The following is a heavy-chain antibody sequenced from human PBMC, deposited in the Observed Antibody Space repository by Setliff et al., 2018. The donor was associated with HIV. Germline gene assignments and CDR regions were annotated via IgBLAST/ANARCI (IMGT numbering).Heavy chain of an antibody. CDR1: GFTFSSYG. CDR3: SKPDVDTAIATGAFGI. D-gene: IGHD5-18*01. CDR2: IRYDGSNK. Sequence: PGGSLRLSCAASGFTFSSYGMHWVRQAPGKGLEWVAFIRYDGSNKYYADSVKGRFTISRDNSKNTLYLQMNSLRTEYTAVYYCSKPDVDTAIATGAFGIWGQGTMVTVSS. J-gene: IGHJ3*02. V-gene: IGHV3-30*02.